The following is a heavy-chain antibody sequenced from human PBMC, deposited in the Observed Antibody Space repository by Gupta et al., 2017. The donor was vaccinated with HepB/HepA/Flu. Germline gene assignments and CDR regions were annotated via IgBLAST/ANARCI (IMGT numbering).Heavy chain of an antibody. CDR3: AIYRWQWLMDY. CDR1: GFTFSSYW. D-gene: IGHD6-19*01. CDR2: IKEDGSEK. V-gene: IGHV3-7*01. Sequence: EVQLVQSGGGLVQPGGSLRLSCAASGFTFSSYWMTWVRQAPGKGLEWLANIKEDGSEKYHVDSVKGRFTISRDNAKNSLYMHMSAMRAEDTAVYYCAIYRWQWLMDYWGQGTLVTVSS. J-gene: IGHJ4*02.